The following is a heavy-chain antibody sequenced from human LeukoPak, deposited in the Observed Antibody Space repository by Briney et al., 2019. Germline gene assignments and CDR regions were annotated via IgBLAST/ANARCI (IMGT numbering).Heavy chain of an antibody. V-gene: IGHV1-3*01. J-gene: IGHJ3*02. CDR2: ITAGNGNR. D-gene: IGHD1-26*01. Sequence: ASVKVSCKASGYIFTEYAMHWVRQAPGQGLEWMGWITAGNGNRKSSEKFQDRLTITSDTSASTAYMELSSLSSEDTAAYYCARYSATYRDAFDIWGQGTMVTVSS. CDR1: GYIFTEYA. CDR3: ARYSATYRDAFDI.